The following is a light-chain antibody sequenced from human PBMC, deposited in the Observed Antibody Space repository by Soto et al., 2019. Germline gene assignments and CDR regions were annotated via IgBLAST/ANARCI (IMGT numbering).Light chain of an antibody. CDR3: QQSYSSPLT. V-gene: IGKV1-39*01. CDR1: QNIKKF. Sequence: DIPMTQSPSSLSASVGDRVTITCRASQNIKKFLNWYQQRPGKAPSALIHATSTLQNGVSSRFSGSGSDTDFTLTITSLQPEDFATYLCQQSYSSPLTFGGGTKVEL. J-gene: IGKJ4*01. CDR2: ATS.